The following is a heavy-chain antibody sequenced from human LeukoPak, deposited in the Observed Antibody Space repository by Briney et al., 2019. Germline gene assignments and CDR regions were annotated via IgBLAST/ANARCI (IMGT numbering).Heavy chain of an antibody. CDR2: INPHSRAT. D-gene: IGHD5/OR15-5a*01. CDR1: GNDFSDFY. Sequence: GASVKVSCKASGNDFSDFYFNWVRQAPGRGLEWVGWINPHSRATHYAQRFRGRVTMEASITTAYMKLNSLTSDDTAVYYCVTTSVTHTRDPWGQGTLVTVSS. CDR3: VTTSVTHTRDP. V-gene: IGHV1-2*02. J-gene: IGHJ5*02.